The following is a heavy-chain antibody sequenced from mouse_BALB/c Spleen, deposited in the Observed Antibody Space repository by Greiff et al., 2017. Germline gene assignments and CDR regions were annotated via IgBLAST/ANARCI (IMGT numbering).Heavy chain of an antibody. CDR1: GYTFTSYW. CDR3: ARYPGRDYYAMDY. V-gene: IGHV1-7*01. J-gene: IGHJ4*01. CDR2: INPSTGYT. Sequence: VQLQQSGAELAKPGASVKMSCKASGYTFTSYWMHWVKQRPGQGLEWIGYINPSTGYTEYNQKFKDKATLTADKSSSTAYMQLSSLTSEDSAVYYCARYPGRDYYAMDYWGQGTSVTVSS.